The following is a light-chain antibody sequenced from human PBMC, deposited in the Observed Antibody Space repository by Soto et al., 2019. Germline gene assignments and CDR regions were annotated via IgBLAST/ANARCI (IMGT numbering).Light chain of an antibody. J-gene: IGKJ1*01. V-gene: IGKV3-20*01. CDR3: HQYVTSPPAWA. CDR2: ATS. Sequence: EIVLTQSPGTLSLSPGERATLSCRTSQSISTSYLAWSQQKPGQAPRLLISATSSRATGVPDRFSGSGSGTDFTLTFSRLEPEDSAVYYCHQYVTSPPAWAFGQGTKVEIK. CDR1: QSISTSY.